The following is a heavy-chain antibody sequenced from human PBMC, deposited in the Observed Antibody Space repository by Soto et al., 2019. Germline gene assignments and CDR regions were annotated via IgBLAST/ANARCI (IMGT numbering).Heavy chain of an antibody. CDR1: GFTFNKSL. D-gene: IGHD2-21*01. Sequence: EVQLLESGGGLVQPGGSLRLSCAASGFTFNKSLMTWVRQAPGKGLEWVSSISASSGTIYYADSVKGRSTISRDNSNSTLSLPLTRRIADDTAVYWCGKGTIVGYVLTGFDAWGQGTVVTVSS. V-gene: IGHV3-23*01. CDR2: ISASSGTI. J-gene: IGHJ5*02. CDR3: GKGTIVGYVLTGFDA.